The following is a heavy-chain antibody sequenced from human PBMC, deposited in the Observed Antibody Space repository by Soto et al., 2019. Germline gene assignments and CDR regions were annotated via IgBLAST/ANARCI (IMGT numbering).Heavy chain of an antibody. CDR2: ISSSSSYI. D-gene: IGHD3-16*01. J-gene: IGHJ4*02. CDR1: GFTFSSYS. V-gene: IGHV3-21*04. Sequence: PGGSLRLSCAASGFTFSSYSMNWVRQAPGKGLEWVSSISSSSSYIYYADSVKGRFTISRDNAKNQFSLKLSSVTAADTAVYFCAREGGESSDGLYYFDSWGQGSLVTVSS. CDR3: AREGGESSDGLYYFDS.